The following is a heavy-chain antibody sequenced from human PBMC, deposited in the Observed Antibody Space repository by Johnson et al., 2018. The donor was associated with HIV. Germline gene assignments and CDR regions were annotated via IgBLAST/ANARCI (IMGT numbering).Heavy chain of an antibody. CDR2: LYSGGST. D-gene: IGHD3-22*01. V-gene: IGHV3-66*01. CDR1: GFTVGTKY. J-gene: IGHJ3*02. CDR3: AKAREYDSTGHDAFDI. Sequence: VQLVESGGGLVQPGWSLRLSCVASGFTVGTKYMSWIRQAPGKGLEWVSVLYSGGSTYYADSVKGRFTISRDNSKNTLYLQMNSLRAEDTAVYYCAKAREYDSTGHDAFDIWGQGTMVTVSS.